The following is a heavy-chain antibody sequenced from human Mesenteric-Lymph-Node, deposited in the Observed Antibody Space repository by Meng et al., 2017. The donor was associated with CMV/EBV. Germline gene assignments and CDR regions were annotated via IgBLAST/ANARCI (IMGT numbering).Heavy chain of an antibody. CDR1: GYTFSAYY. V-gene: IGHV1-2*06. Sequence: SCPASGYTFSAYYMHWIRQAPGQGLEWMGRINPNSGGTNYAQKFQGRVTMTRDTSISTAYMELSRLRSDDTAVYYCARDANWGAFDYWGQGTLVTVSS. J-gene: IGHJ4*02. CDR3: ARDANWGAFDY. D-gene: IGHD7-27*01. CDR2: INPNSGGT.